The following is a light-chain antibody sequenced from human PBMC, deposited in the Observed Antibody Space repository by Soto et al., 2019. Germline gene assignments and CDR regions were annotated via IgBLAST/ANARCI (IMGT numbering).Light chain of an antibody. CDR3: QQYGSSPPT. CDR1: QSVSSNY. V-gene: IGKV3-20*01. Sequence: EIVLTQSPGTLSLSLGERVSLSCRASQSVSSNYLAWYQQKLGQAPRLLIYAASSRATGVPDRFSGSGSGTGFTLTITRLQPEDFAVYSCQQYGSSPPTFGRGTKLEIK. J-gene: IGKJ2*01. CDR2: AAS.